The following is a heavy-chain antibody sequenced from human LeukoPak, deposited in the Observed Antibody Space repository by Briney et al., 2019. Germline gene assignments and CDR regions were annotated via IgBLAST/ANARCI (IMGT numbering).Heavy chain of an antibody. CDR3: ARDGWGRAFDI. CDR1: GGSISSHY. V-gene: IGHV4-59*11. D-gene: IGHD1-26*01. J-gene: IGHJ3*02. CDR2: IYYSGST. Sequence: SETLSLTCTVSGGSISSHYCSWIRQSPEKGLEWIGYIYYSGSTNYNLSLKSRVTISVDTSKNQFSLKLSSVTAADTAVYYCARDGWGRAFDIWGQGTMVTVSS.